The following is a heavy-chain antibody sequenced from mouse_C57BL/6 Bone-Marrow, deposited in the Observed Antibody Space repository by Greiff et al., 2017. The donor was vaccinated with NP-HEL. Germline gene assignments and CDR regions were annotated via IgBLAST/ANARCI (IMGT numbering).Heavy chain of an antibody. D-gene: IGHD2-3*01. CDR1: GYTFTDYE. Sequence: QVQLQQSGAELVRPGASVTLSCKASGYTFTDYEMHWVKQTPVHGLEWIGAIDPETGGTAYNQKFKGKAILTADKSSSTAYMELRSLRSEDSAVYYCTREGWLLRYYYAMDYWGQGTSVTVSS. V-gene: IGHV1-15*01. J-gene: IGHJ4*01. CDR2: IDPETGGT. CDR3: TREGWLLRYYYAMDY.